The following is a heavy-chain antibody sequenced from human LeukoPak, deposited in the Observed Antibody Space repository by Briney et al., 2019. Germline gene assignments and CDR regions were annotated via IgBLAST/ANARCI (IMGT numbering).Heavy chain of an antibody. CDR1: GYTFTSYD. Sequence: ASVKVSCTASGYTFTSYDINWVRQATGQGLEWMGWMNPNSGNTGYAQKFQGRVTITRNTSISTAYMELSSLRSEDTAVYYCARPNYYGLGTDYWGQGTLVTVSS. CDR3: ARPNYYGLGTDY. V-gene: IGHV1-8*03. CDR2: MNPNSGNT. D-gene: IGHD3-10*01. J-gene: IGHJ4*02.